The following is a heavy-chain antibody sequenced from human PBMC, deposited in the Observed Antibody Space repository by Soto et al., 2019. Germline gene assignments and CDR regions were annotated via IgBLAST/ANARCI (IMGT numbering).Heavy chain of an antibody. Sequence: QVQLVESGGGVVQPGRSLRLSCAASGFTFSGYGMHWVRQAPGKGLEWVAIISYDGSNKYYADSVKGRFTISRDNSKNTLYLQMNSLRTEDTAVYYCAKAEGSGYSGLWDQGTLVTVSS. V-gene: IGHV3-30*18. CDR1: GFTFSGYG. D-gene: IGHD5-12*01. CDR2: ISYDGSNK. CDR3: AKAEGSGYSGL. J-gene: IGHJ4*02.